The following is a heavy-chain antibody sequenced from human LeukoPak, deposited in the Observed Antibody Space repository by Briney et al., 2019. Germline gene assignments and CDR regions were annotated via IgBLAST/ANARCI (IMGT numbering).Heavy chain of an antibody. CDR2: VHLDGRT. CDR1: GGSVSSTNW. J-gene: IGHJ4*02. Sequence: SETLSLTCGVSGGSVSSTNWWTWIRQPPGKGLEWIGEVHLDGRTNFNPSLKSRLTMSVDLSENHVSLKLTSVTAADAAVYYCAREGGFYRPLDYSGQGTLVTVSS. V-gene: IGHV4-4*02. D-gene: IGHD6-25*01. CDR3: AREGGFYRPLDY.